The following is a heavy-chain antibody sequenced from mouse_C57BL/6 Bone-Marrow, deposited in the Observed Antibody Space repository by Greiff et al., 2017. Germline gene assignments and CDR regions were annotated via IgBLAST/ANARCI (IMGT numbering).Heavy chain of an antibody. J-gene: IGHJ4*01. CDR1: YFAFMASA. V-gene: IGHV1-49*01. Sequence: LLESGAELVRPGSSVKLSCTASYFAFMASAMHWVQHRPGHGLEWIGSFTIYSDATEYSENFKGKATLTANTSSSTADMEHISLTAEDSAVYYGARSLAYFYAMDYWGQGTSVTVSS. D-gene: IGHD2-10*01. CDR2: FTIYSDAT. CDR3: ARSLAYFYAMDY.